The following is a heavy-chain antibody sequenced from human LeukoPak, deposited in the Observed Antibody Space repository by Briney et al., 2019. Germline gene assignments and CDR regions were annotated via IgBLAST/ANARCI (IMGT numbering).Heavy chain of an antibody. V-gene: IGHV4-38-2*02. CDR2: NYHSGSN. CDR1: GYSISSDYF. J-gene: IGHJ4*02. Sequence: PSETLSLTCTVSGYSISSDYFWGRIRQTSGTGLEWIGSNYHSGSNFYNPSLKRRATKSVDTSKHQLSLTLTSLTDADTAGSFCARVYLTATRFFYCGQGALLSVSS. D-gene: IGHD2-15*01. CDR3: ARVYLTATRFFY.